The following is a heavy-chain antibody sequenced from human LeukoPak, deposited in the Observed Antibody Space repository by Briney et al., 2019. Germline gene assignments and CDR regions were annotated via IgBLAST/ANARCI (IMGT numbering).Heavy chain of an antibody. CDR2: ISSSSSYI. V-gene: IGHV3-21*01. D-gene: IGHD2-15*01. CDR1: GFTFSSYS. J-gene: IGHJ4*02. Sequence: GGSLRLSCAASGFTFSSYSMNWVRQAPGKGLEWVSSISSSSSYIYYADSVKGRFTISRDNAKNSLYLQMNSLRAEDTAVYYCARDSGRGYCSGGSCYYGYWGQGTLVTVSS. CDR3: ARDSGRGYCSGGSCYYGY.